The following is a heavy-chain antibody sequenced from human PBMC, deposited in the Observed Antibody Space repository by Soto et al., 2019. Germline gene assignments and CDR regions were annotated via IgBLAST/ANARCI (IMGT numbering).Heavy chain of an antibody. CDR3: AGGQYYFDY. CDR1: GFPFSGYG. J-gene: IGHJ4*02. CDR2: ISYDGSNK. D-gene: IGHD2-15*01. V-gene: IGHV3-30*03. Sequence: QVQLVESGGGVVQPGRSLRLSCAACGFPFSGYGMHWVRQAPGKGLEWVAHISYDGSNKHYTDSVKGRFTISRDNSKNMLYLQMSSLRAEDTAVYYCAGGQYYFDYCGQGTRVSVSS.